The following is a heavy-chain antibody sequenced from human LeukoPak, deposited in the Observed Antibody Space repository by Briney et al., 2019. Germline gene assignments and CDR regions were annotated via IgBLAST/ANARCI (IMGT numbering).Heavy chain of an antibody. D-gene: IGHD6-19*01. V-gene: IGHV4-59*01. CDR3: ARDRYSGGWYDY. CDR1: GGSLSIYY. CDR2: IYYTGST. J-gene: IGHJ4*02. Sequence: SETLSLTCTVSGGSLSIYYWSWVRQPPGKGLEYIAYIYYTGSTAYNPSLKSRVSISVDTSKNQSSLELNSVTAADTAVYYCARDRYSGGWYDYWGQGTLVTVSS.